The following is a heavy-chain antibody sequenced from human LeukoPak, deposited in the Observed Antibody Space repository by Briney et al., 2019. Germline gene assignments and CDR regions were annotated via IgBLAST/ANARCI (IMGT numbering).Heavy chain of an antibody. CDR2: ISGGGGRT. CDR1: GFMFNKYG. CDR3: AKEQRVWYSSSSRAIDY. D-gene: IGHD6-6*01. J-gene: IGHJ4*02. V-gene: IGHV3-23*01. Sequence: GGSLRLSCVASGFMFNKYGMSWVRQAPGKGLEWVSVISGGGGRTYYGDSVKGRFTTSRDNSKNTVYLQMNSLRAEDTAVYYCAKEQRVWYSSSSRAIDYWGQGTLVTVSS.